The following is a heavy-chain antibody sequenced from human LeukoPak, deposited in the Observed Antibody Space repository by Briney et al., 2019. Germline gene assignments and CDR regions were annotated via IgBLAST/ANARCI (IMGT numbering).Heavy chain of an antibody. CDR2: INSDGSST. J-gene: IGHJ4*02. D-gene: IGHD3-10*01. Sequence: GGSLRLSCAASGFTLSSCWIHWVRQAPGKGLVWVSRINSDGSSTTYADSVKGRFTISRDNAKNTVYLQMNSLRAEDTAVYYCARRITAGTIDYWGQGTLVTVSS. V-gene: IGHV3-74*01. CDR1: GFTLSSCW. CDR3: ARRITAGTIDY.